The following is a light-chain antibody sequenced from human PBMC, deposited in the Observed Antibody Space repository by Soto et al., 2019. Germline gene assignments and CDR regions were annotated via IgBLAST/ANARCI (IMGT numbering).Light chain of an antibody. V-gene: IGKV1D-13*01. J-gene: IGKJ1*01. Sequence: AIQLAQSPSSLSASVGDRVTITCRASQGIRSALGWYQQKPGKVPKLLIYAASTLQSGVPSRFSGSGSGTDFTLTISSLQPEDFATYYCQQFNNYPPTFGQGTKVDIK. CDR3: QQFNNYPPT. CDR1: QGIRSA. CDR2: AAS.